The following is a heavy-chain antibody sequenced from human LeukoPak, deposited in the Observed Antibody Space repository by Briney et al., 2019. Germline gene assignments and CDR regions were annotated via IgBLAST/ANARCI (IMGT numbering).Heavy chain of an antibody. CDR2: INPKSGGT. V-gene: IGHV1-2*02. CDR3: APGPYGGGPAYFDY. D-gene: IGHD3-16*01. CDR1: GYTFTDYY. J-gene: IGHJ4*02. Sequence: ASVKVFCKASGYTFTDYYVHWVRQAPGQGLEWMGWINPKSGGTNYAQKFQGRVTMTRDTSINTAYMELSRLRPDDTAVYYCAPGPYGGGPAYFDYWGQGTLVTVSS.